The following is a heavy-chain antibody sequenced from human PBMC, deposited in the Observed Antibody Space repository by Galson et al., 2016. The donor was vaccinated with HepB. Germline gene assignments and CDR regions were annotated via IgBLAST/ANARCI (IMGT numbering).Heavy chain of an antibody. CDR3: ARPVHCSATTCSGNFHY. CDR2: INVRGST. Sequence: TLSLTCAVYGGSLNNYYWHWIRQPPGKGLEWIGEINVRGSTTYNPSLKRRVSISIDTSKNQFSLKLTSVTAADSAVYYCARPVHCSATTCSGNFHYWGQGTAVTVSS. CDR1: GGSLNNYY. J-gene: IGHJ4*02. D-gene: IGHD2-15*01. V-gene: IGHV4-34*01.